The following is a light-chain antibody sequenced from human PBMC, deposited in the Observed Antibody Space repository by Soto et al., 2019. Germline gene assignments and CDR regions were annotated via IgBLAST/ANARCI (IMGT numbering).Light chain of an antibody. V-gene: IGLV1-40*01. CDR1: SSNIGAGYD. CDR2: GNT. Sequence: QSVLTQPPSVSGAPGQRVIISCTGSSSNIGAGYDVHWYQQLPGTAPKLLIYGNTNRPSGVPDRFSGSKSGTSASLAITGLQAEDEADYYCQSYDSSLSGPSFVFGTGTKLTVL. J-gene: IGLJ1*01. CDR3: QSYDSSLSGPSFV.